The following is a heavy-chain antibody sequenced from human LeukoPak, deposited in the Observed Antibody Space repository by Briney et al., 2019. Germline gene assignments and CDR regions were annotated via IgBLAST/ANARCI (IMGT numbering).Heavy chain of an antibody. V-gene: IGHV3-23*01. CDR3: AKEGTSSGWKN. D-gene: IGHD6-19*01. Sequence: PRRSLRPSCAPPGFTASSYAMSWVRQAPGEGLGWGSANICSGGSTYYADAVKGRFTISRDNSKNTLYLQMNSLRAEDTAVYYCAKEGTSSGWKNWGQGTLVTVSS. CDR2: NICSGGST. CDR1: GFTASSYA. J-gene: IGHJ4*02.